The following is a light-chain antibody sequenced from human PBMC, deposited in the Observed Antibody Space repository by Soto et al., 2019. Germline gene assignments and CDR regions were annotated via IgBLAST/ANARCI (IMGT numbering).Light chain of an antibody. Sequence: EIVLTQSPGTLSLSPGERATLSCRASQSVSSSYFAWYQQKPGQAPRLLIYGASSRATGIPDRFSGSGSGTDFTLTISRLEPEDFAVYYCQQYDSSPLTFGQGTKVEIK. CDR1: QSVSSSY. V-gene: IGKV3-20*01. J-gene: IGKJ1*01. CDR2: GAS. CDR3: QQYDSSPLT.